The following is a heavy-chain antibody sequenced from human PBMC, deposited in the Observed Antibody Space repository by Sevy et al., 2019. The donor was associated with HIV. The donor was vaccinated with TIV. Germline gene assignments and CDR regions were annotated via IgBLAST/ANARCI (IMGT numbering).Heavy chain of an antibody. CDR1: GFSFSGSA. D-gene: IGHD3-22*01. CDR3: SVDSSGYYWPFDS. V-gene: IGHV3-73*01. J-gene: IGHJ4*02. Sequence: GGSLRLSCAASGFSFSGSAMHWVRQASGKGLEWVGRIRSKTNSYATAYAASVKGRFTISRDDSKNTAYLQMNSLKTEDTAVYYCSVDSSGYYWPFDSWGQGTLVTVSS. CDR2: IRSKTNSYAT.